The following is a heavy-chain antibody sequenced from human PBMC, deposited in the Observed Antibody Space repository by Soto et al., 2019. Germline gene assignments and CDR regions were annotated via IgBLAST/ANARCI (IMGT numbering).Heavy chain of an antibody. V-gene: IGHV3-23*01. CDR3: AKGKSRRPGLYGMDV. Sequence: EVQLLESGGGLVQPGGSLRLSCAASGFTFSSYAMSWVRQAPGKGLEWVSAISGSGGSTYYADSVKGRFTISRDNSKNALYLQMNSLRAEDTAVYYCAKGKSRRPGLYGMDVWGQGTTVTVSS. D-gene: IGHD6-6*01. J-gene: IGHJ6*02. CDR1: GFTFSSYA. CDR2: ISGSGGST.